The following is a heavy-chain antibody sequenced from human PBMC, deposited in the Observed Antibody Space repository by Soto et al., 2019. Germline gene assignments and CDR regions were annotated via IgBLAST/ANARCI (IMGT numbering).Heavy chain of an antibody. CDR2: IYYSGST. CDR3: ARHPCKPAAGCYYYYGMDV. V-gene: IGHV4-39*01. CDR1: GGSISSSSYY. Sequence: SETLSLTCPVSGGSISSSSYYWGWIRQPPGKGLEWIGSIYYSGSTYYNPSLKSRVTISVDTSKNQFSLKLSSVTAADTAVYYCARHPCKPAAGCYYYYGMDVWGQGTTVTVSS. J-gene: IGHJ6*02. D-gene: IGHD6-13*01.